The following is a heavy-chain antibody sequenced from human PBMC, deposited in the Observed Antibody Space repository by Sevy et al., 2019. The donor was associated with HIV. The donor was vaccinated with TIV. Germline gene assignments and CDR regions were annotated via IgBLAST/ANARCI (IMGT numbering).Heavy chain of an antibody. D-gene: IGHD3-9*01. V-gene: IGHV3-23*01. J-gene: IGHJ4*02. CDR1: GFTFNNYA. CDR2: IRGRNNVT. CDR3: ARHTGEPYYFEI. Sequence: GSLRLSCTASGFTFNNYAMTWVRQAPGKGLEWVSSIRGRNNVTIYAESVRGRFTLSRDISKNTPNLKMNSLRVEDTAVYYCARHTGEPYYFEIWGQGTLVTVSS.